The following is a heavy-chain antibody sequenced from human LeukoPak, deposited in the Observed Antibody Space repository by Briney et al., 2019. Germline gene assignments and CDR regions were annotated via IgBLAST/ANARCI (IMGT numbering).Heavy chain of an antibody. CDR1: GFTFSSYA. Sequence: GGSLRLSCAASGFTFSSYAMSWVRQAPGKGLEWVSAISGSGGSTYYADSVKGRFTISRDNSKNTLYLQMNSLRAEDTAVYYCAKDLPRHNHYAEGPFDYWGQGTLVTVSS. J-gene: IGHJ4*02. V-gene: IGHV3-23*01. CDR3: AKDLPRHNHYAEGPFDY. D-gene: IGHD3-16*01. CDR2: ISGSGGST.